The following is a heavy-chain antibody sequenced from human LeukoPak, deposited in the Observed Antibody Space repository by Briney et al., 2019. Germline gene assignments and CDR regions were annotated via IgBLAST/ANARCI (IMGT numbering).Heavy chain of an antibody. Sequence: GRSLRLSCAASAFTFGGYSFNWVRQAPGKGLEWVAYVGASGSTTYYADSMKGRFTISRDNAKNTLYLQMNSLRDEDTAVYYCVREGLECSGSSCQRAAFDYWGQGTLVTVSS. CDR2: VGASGSTT. CDR1: AFTFGGYS. CDR3: VREGLECSGSSCQRAAFDY. J-gene: IGHJ4*02. D-gene: IGHD2-2*01. V-gene: IGHV3-48*02.